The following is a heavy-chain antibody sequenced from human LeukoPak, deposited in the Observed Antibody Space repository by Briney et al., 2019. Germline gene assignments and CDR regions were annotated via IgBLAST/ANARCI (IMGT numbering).Heavy chain of an antibody. CDR2: ISYDGSNK. CDR3: ARGEYYSDTSSYFDY. V-gene: IGHV3-30*03. D-gene: IGHD3-22*01. CDR1: GFTFSAYA. Sequence: GGSLRLSCATSGFTFSAYAMSWVRQAPGKGLEWVAVISYDGSNKYYADSVKGRFTISRDNSKNTLFVQMSSLRAEDTAVYYCARGEYYSDTSSYFDYWGQGTLVTVSS. J-gene: IGHJ4*02.